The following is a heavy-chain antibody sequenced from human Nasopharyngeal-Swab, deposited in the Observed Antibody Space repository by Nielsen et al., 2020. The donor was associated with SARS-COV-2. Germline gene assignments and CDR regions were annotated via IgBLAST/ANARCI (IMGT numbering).Heavy chain of an antibody. CDR3: ARGGPTSLVRGVIIPPFDY. CDR2: INHSGST. D-gene: IGHD3-10*01. J-gene: IGHJ4*02. V-gene: IGHV4-34*01. Sequence: GSLRLSCTVSGGSITSGGYYWSWIRQPPGKGLEWIGEINHSGSTNYNPSLKSRVTISVDTSKNQFSLKLSSVTAADTAVYYCARGGPTSLVRGVIIPPFDYWGQGTLVTVSS. CDR1: GGSITSGGYY.